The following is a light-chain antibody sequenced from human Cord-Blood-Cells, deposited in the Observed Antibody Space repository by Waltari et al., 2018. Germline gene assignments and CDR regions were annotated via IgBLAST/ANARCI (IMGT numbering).Light chain of an antibody. CDR1: QSVSSY. Sequence: IVLTQPPATLPLSPGEKATLTCRASQSVSSYLAWYQQKRGQAPRLLIYDASNRATGIPARFSGSGSGTDCTLSISSLEPEDFAVYYCQQRSNWLTFGGGTKVEIK. V-gene: IGKV3-11*01. J-gene: IGKJ4*01. CDR3: QQRSNWLT. CDR2: DAS.